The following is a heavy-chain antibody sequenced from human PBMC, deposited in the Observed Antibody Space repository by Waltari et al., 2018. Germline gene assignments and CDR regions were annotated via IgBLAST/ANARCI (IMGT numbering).Heavy chain of an antibody. D-gene: IGHD1-26*01. Sequence: QVQLVQSGAEVKKPGSSVKVSCKASGGTFSSYAISWVRQAPGQGLAWMGGIIPIFGTANYAQKFQGRVTITTDESTSTAYRELSSLRSEDTAVYYCARGWELHYYFDYWGQGTLVTVSS. CDR1: GGTFSSYA. J-gene: IGHJ4*02. CDR2: IIPIFGTA. V-gene: IGHV1-69*05. CDR3: ARGWELHYYFDY.